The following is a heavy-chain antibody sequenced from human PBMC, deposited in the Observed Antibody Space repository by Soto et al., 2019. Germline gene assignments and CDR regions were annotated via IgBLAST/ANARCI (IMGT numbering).Heavy chain of an antibody. V-gene: IGHV3-30-3*01. CDR2: ISYDGSNK. J-gene: IGHJ6*02. D-gene: IGHD4-17*01. CDR1: GFIFRKYG. CDR3: ARDHRDVYGDYYYGMDV. Sequence: QVHLVESGGGVVQPGRSLRLSCAASGFIFRKYGIHWVRQAPGKGLEWVAVISYDGSNKYYADSVKGRFTISRDNSKNTLYLQMNSLRAEDTAVYYCARDHRDVYGDYYYGMDVWGQGTTVTVSS.